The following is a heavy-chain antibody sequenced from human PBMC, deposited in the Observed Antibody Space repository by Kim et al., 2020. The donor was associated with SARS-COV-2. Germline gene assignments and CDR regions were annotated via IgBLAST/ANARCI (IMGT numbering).Heavy chain of an antibody. CDR3: ARDLLVIKEGESYYYYYKLDV. CDR2: ICRDGTTI. D-gene: IGHD2-21*01. Sequence: GGSLRLSCAASGFTFRSYEMNWVRQAPGKGLEWVSYICRDGTTIYYSDSVKGRFTISRDNAKNSLYLQMNSLRAEDTAVYYCARDLLVIKEGESYYYYYKLDVWGHGTTV. CDR1: GFTFRSYE. V-gene: IGHV3-48*03. J-gene: IGHJ6*02.